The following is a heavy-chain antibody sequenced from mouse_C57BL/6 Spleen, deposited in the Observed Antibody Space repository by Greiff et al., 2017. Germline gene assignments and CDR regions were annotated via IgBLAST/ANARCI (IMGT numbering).Heavy chain of an antibody. CDR1: GYAFTNYL. D-gene: IGHD2-1*01. V-gene: IGHV1-54*01. CDR3: AVYSLAY. CDR2: INPGSGGT. Sequence: QVQLKESGAELVRPGTSVKVSCKASGYAFTNYLIEWVKQRPGQGLEWIGVINPGSGGTNYNEKFKGKATLTADKSSSTAYMQLSSLTSEDSAVYFCAVYSLAYWGQGTSVTVSS. J-gene: IGHJ4*01.